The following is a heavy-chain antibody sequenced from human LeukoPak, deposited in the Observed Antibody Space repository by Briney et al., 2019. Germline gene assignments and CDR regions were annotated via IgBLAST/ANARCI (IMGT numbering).Heavy chain of an antibody. CDR3: ARRYNGAWYYDY. Sequence: SETLSLTCTVSGGSISSGGYYWSWIRQPPGKGLEWIGYIYYSGSTNYNPSLKSRVTISVDTSRNQFSLKLSSVTAADTAMYYCARRYNGAWYYDYWGQGTLVTVSS. D-gene: IGHD1-14*01. J-gene: IGHJ4*02. CDR2: IYYSGST. V-gene: IGHV4-61*08. CDR1: GGSISSGGYY.